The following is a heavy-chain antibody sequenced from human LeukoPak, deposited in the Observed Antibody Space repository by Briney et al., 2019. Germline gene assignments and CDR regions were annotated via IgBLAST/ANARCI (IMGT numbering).Heavy chain of an antibody. J-gene: IGHJ4*02. CDR1: GYTFTGHY. CDR2: LNPNSGGT. D-gene: IGHD2-15*01. Sequence: ASVKVSCKASGYTFTGHYMHWVRQAPGQGLEWMGWLNPNSGGTNYAQKFQGRVTMTRDTSFSTAYMELSRLRSDDTALYYCARDFCSGGSCYLFEFWGQGTLVTVSS. CDR3: ARDFCSGGSCYLFEF. V-gene: IGHV1-2*02.